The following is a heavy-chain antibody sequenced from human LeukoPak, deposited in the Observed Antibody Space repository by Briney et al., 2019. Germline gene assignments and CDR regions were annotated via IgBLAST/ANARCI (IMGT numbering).Heavy chain of an antibody. Sequence: PSQTLSLTCTVSGGSISSGDYYWSWIRQPPGKGLEWIGYIYYSGSTYYNPSLKSRVTISVDTSKNQISLRLSSVTAADTAVYYCARDAYYCDSSGYSPYFDYWGQGTLVTVSS. CDR1: GGSISSGDYY. V-gene: IGHV4-30-4*08. D-gene: IGHD3-22*01. CDR2: IYYSGST. CDR3: ARDAYYCDSSGYSPYFDY. J-gene: IGHJ4*02.